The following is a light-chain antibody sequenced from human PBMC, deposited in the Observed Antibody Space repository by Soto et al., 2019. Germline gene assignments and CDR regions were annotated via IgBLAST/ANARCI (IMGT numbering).Light chain of an antibody. V-gene: IGLV2-14*01. CDR3: TSYTSSSFDV. CDR1: SRDIAGYNY. J-gene: IGLJ1*01. Sequence: QSVLTQPASVSGSPGQSVTISCTGTSRDIAGYNYISWFQQHPGKAPKLLIYEVTARPSGVSNRFSGSKSGNTASLTISGLQAEDEADYYCTSYTSSSFDVFRTAIKVT. CDR2: EVT.